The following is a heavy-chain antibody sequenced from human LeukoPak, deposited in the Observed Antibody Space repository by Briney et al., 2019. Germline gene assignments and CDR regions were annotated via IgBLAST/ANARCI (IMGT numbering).Heavy chain of an antibody. J-gene: IGHJ4*02. CDR1: GFTFSSYW. CDR2: INSDGSST. Sequence: GGSLRLSCAASGFTFSSYWMHWVRQAPGKGLVWVSRINSDGSSTSYADSVKGRFTISRDNAKNTLYLQMNSLRAEDTAVYYCARGCSGDCFGTPLDYWGQGTLVTVSS. D-gene: IGHD2-21*02. V-gene: IGHV3-74*01. CDR3: ARGCSGDCFGTPLDY.